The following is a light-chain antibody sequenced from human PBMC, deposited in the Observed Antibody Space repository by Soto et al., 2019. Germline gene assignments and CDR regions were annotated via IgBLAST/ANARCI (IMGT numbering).Light chain of an antibody. CDR1: QTISIW. V-gene: IGKV1-5*03. CDR3: QPYNSYSEA. J-gene: IGKJ1*01. Sequence: DNQMSQAPATLSGTVGDRVTMTCRASQTISIWLSWYQQKPGKAPKLLIYKASTLKSGVPSRFSGSGSGTEFTLTISSLQPDDFATYYCQPYNSYSEAFGQGTKVDI. CDR2: KAS.